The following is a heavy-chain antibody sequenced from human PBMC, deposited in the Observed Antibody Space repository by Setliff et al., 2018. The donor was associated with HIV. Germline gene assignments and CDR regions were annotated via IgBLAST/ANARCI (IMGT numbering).Heavy chain of an antibody. CDR3: VFGPYGDYGVY. CDR2: ISRSGDTI. V-gene: IGHV3-48*01. Sequence: PGGSLRLSCAASGFTFSTYSMNWVRQAPGKGLEWVSYISRSGDTIDYADSVKGRFTISRDNAKNSVSLQMNSLRAEDTAVYYCVFGPYGDYGVYWGQGTLVTVSS. CDR1: GFTFSTYS. D-gene: IGHD4-17*01. J-gene: IGHJ4*02.